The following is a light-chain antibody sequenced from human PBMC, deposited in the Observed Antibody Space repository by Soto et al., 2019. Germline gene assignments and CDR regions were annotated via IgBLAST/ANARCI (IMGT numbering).Light chain of an antibody. CDR3: CSYTSSTTPL. V-gene: IGLV2-14*02. Sequence: QAALTQPASVSGSPGQSITISCTGTSSDVGNYNLVSWYQQYPGKAPKLMIYEGGKRPSGVSNRFSGSKSGNTASLTISGLQAEDEADYYCCSYTSSTTPLFGGGTKLTVL. CDR2: EGG. CDR1: SSDVGNYNL. J-gene: IGLJ2*01.